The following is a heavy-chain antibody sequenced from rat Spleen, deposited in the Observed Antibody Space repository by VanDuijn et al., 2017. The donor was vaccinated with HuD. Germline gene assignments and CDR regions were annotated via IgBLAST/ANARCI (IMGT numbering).Heavy chain of an antibody. CDR2: IGTGGGNT. D-gene: IGHD1-6*01. CDR1: GFTFSDYC. Sequence: EVQLVESDGGLVQPGRSLKLSCAASGFTFSDYCMTWVRQAPTKSLEWVASIGTGGGNTFYRDSVKGRFTISRDNAKSTLYLQMDSLGSEDTATDYCARGNMDSTDYYHYFDYWGQGTLVTVSS. CDR3: ARGNMDSTDYYHYFDY. V-gene: IGHV5-25*01. J-gene: IGHJ3*01.